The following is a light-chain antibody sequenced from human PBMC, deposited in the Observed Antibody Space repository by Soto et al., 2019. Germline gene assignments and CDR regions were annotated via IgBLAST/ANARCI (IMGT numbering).Light chain of an antibody. CDR2: GNT. Sequence: QSVLTQPPSVSGAPGQRVTISCTGNSFNIGADYDVHWYQQLPGTAPKLLIYGNTNRPSGVPDRFSGSKSGTSASLAITGLQAEEEADYYCQSYDSSLSGCVFGTGTQLTVL. CDR1: SFNIGADYD. J-gene: IGLJ7*01. CDR3: QSYDSSLSGCV. V-gene: IGLV1-40*01.